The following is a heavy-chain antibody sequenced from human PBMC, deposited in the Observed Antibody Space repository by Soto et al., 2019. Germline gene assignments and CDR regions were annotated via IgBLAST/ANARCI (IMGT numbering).Heavy chain of an antibody. CDR2: IYAGTIT. CDR3: ARIPYDNSGTIFDY. CDR1: GITVSSYY. V-gene: IGHV3-53*01. J-gene: IGHJ4*02. D-gene: IGHD3-22*01. Sequence: GGSLRLSCAVSGITVSSYYMSWVRQAAGKGLEWVSVIYAGTITYYADSVKGRFTIYRDNSKNTLNLEMNSLRVEDTAVYYCARIPYDNSGTIFDYWGQGALVTVSS.